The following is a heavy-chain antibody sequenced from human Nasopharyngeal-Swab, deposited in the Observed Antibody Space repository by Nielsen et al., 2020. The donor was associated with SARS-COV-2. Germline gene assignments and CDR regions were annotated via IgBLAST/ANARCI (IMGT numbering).Heavy chain of an antibody. D-gene: IGHD6-19*01. Sequence: GESLKISCKGSGYSFTSYWIGWVRQMPGKGLEWMGIIYPGDSDTRYSPSFQGQVIISADKSISTAYLQWSSLKASDTAMYYCARLVAVAGGGGGGADYWGQGTLVTVSS. CDR3: ARLVAVAGGGGGGADY. V-gene: IGHV5-51*01. CDR2: IYPGDSDT. CDR1: GYSFTSYW. J-gene: IGHJ4*02.